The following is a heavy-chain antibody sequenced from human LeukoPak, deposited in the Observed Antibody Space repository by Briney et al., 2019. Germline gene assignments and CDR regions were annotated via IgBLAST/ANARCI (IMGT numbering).Heavy chain of an antibody. CDR1: GFTFSGYW. J-gene: IGHJ4*02. Sequence: GGSLRLSCAASGFTFSGYWMHWVRQGPEKGLELVSRIDNDGNGIIYADSVKGRFTTSRDNAKNTLYLQMNSLRAEDTAVYYCARASIAVAGTEFLDYWGQGTLVTVSS. CDR2: IDNDGNGI. D-gene: IGHD6-19*01. CDR3: ARASIAVAGTEFLDY. V-gene: IGHV3-74*01.